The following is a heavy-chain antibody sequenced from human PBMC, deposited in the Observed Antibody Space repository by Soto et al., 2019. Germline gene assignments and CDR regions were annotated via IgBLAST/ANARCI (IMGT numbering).Heavy chain of an antibody. Sequence: PGGSLRLSCAASGFTFSSDAMSWVRQAPGKGLEWGSAISGSGGSTYYADSVKGRFTISRDNSKNALYLQMNSLRAEDTAVYYCAKDPEFRDFFDYWGQVPLVTVSS. V-gene: IGHV3-23*01. CDR3: AKDPEFRDFFDY. D-gene: IGHD2-21*01. CDR1: GFTFSSDA. CDR2: ISGSGGST. J-gene: IGHJ4*02.